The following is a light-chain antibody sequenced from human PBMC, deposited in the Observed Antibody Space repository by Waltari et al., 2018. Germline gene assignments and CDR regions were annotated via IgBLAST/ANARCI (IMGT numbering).Light chain of an antibody. V-gene: IGLV1-47*01. CDR2: RNN. CDR1: SSNLGRNF. J-gene: IGLJ3*02. CDR3: AAWDDSLRGPV. Sequence: QSVLTQAPSASGTPGQRVTISCSGSSSNLGRNFVFWYQLLPGMAPKLLIFRNNQRPSGVPDLFSGSKSGTAAALAIGGLRSEDEADYSCAAWDDSLRGPVFGTGTKLTVL.